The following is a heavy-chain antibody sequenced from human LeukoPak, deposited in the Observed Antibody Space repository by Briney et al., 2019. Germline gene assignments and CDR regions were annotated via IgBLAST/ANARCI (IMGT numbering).Heavy chain of an antibody. J-gene: IGHJ4*02. Sequence: GGSLRLSCAASGFTFSSYSMNWVRQAPGKGLEWVSSISSSSSYIYYADSVKGRFTISRDNAKNLVFLQMNSLRAEDTAVYYCARDKLGDCSRTTCSDFDTWGQGTLVTVSS. CDR2: ISSSSSYI. CDR1: GFTFSSYS. V-gene: IGHV3-21*04. CDR3: ARDKLGDCSRTTCSDFDT. D-gene: IGHD2-2*01.